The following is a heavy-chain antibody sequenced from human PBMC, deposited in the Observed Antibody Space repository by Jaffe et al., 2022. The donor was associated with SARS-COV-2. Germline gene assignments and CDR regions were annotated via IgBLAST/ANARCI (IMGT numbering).Heavy chain of an antibody. J-gene: IGHJ4*02. D-gene: IGHD1-26*01. V-gene: IGHV4-59*01. CDR3: AREKGSYPQSGFDY. Sequence: QVQLQESGPGLVKPSETLSLTCTVSGGSISSYYWSWIRQPPGKGLEWIGYIYYSGSTNYNPSLKSRVTISVDTSKNQFSLKLSSVTAADTAVYYCAREKGSYPQSGFDYWGQGTLVTVSS. CDR1: GGSISSYY. CDR2: IYYSGST.